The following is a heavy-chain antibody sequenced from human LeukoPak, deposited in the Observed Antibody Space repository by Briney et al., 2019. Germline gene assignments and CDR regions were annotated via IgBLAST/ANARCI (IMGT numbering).Heavy chain of an antibody. V-gene: IGHV3-21*01. CDR2: ISSTSSYI. CDR1: GFDFSNYV. Sequence: GGSLRLSCAASGFDFSNYVMSWVRQAPGMGLEWVSFISSTSSYIYYADSLKGRFTISRDNARNSLYLQMNSLRAEDTAVYYCAGGSRGYCSSASCPFYFDYWGQGTLVTVSS. CDR3: AGGSRGYCSSASCPFYFDY. D-gene: IGHD2-2*01. J-gene: IGHJ4*02.